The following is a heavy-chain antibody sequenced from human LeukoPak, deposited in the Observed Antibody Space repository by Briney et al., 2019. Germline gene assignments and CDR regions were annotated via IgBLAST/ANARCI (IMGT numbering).Heavy chain of an antibody. CDR1: GGSISSSSYY. CDR2: IYYSGST. Sequence: PSETLSLTCTVSGGSISSSSYYWGWIRQPPGQGLEWIGSIYYSGSTYYNPSLKSRVTISVDTSKNQFSLKLSSVTAADTAVYYCARPGMTTVTTGWFDPWGQGTLVTVSS. V-gene: IGHV4-39*01. CDR3: ARPGMTTVTTGWFDP. D-gene: IGHD4-17*01. J-gene: IGHJ5*02.